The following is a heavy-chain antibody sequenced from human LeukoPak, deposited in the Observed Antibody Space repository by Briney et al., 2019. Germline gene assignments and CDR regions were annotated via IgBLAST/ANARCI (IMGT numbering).Heavy chain of an antibody. J-gene: IGHJ4*01. CDR1: GGFISSYY. CDR2: IYYSGSA. D-gene: IGHD5-12*01. V-gene: IGHV4-59*01. Sequence: SETLSLTCTVSGGFISSYYWSWIRQPPGKGLEWIGFIYYSGSANYNPSLRSRVTVSVDTSKNQSSLKLTSVTAADTAVYYCARTGVVATSYFFDYWGHGTLVTVSS. CDR3: ARTGVVATSYFFDY.